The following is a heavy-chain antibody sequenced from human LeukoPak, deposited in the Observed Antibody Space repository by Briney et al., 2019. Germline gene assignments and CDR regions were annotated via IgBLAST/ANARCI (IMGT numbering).Heavy chain of an antibody. Sequence: GGSLRLSCAASGFTFSTYPISWVPQAPGKGLEWVSAISSGGTDTYYADSVKGRFTISRDNSKNTLYLQMNSLRAEDTAVYYCVKDSVRGYSGYGNDGFEIWGQGTMVTVSS. D-gene: IGHD5-12*01. CDR2: ISSGGTDT. CDR3: VKDSVRGYSGYGNDGFEI. V-gene: IGHV3-23*01. CDR1: GFTFSTYP. J-gene: IGHJ3*02.